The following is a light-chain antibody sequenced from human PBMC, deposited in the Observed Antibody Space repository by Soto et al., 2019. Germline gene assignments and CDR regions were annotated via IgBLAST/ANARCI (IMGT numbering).Light chain of an antibody. J-gene: IGKJ2*01. CDR2: GAS. CDR1: QSVSSSY. Sequence: EIVLTQSPGTLSLSPGERATLSCRASQSVSSSYLAWYQQKPGQAPRLLIYGASSRATVIPDRFSGSGSGTDFTRTISRLESEDFAVYYCQQYGSSPPYTFGQGTKLEIK. V-gene: IGKV3-20*01. CDR3: QQYGSSPPYT.